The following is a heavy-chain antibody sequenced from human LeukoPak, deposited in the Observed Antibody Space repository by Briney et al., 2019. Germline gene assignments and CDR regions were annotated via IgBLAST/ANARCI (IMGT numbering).Heavy chain of an antibody. D-gene: IGHD2-21*01. CDR2: IYYSGGT. CDR1: GGSVNSGSYY. Sequence: SETLSLTCTVSGGSVNSGSYYWSWIRQPPGKGLEWIGFIYYSGGTNYNPSPKSRVTISVDTSKNQFSLKLSSVTAADTAVYYCARVVVGITLDYWGQGTLVTVSS. CDR3: ARVVVGITLDY. J-gene: IGHJ4*02. V-gene: IGHV4-61*01.